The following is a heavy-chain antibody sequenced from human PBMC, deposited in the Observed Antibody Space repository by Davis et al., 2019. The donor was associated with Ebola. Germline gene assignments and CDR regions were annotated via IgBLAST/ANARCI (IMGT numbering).Heavy chain of an antibody. Sequence: GGSLRLSCSASGFTFSNYNMNWVRQAPGRGLEWVSYISSSSSTIYYADSVKGRFTISRDNAKNSLYLQMNSLRDEDTAVYYCARAGYYYDSSGYYSSIDYWGQGTLVTVSS. J-gene: IGHJ4*02. CDR1: GFTFSNYN. V-gene: IGHV3-48*02. CDR2: ISSSSSTI. D-gene: IGHD3-22*01. CDR3: ARAGYYYDSSGYYSSIDY.